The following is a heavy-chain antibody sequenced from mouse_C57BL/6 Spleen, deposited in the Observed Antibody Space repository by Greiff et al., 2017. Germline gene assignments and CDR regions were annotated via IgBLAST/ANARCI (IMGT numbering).Heavy chain of an antibody. J-gene: IGHJ1*03. Sequence: VQLKESGPELVKPGASVKMSCKASGYTFTDYNMHWVKQSHGKSLEWIGYINPNNGGTSYNQKFKGKATLTVNKSSSTAYMELRSLTSEDSAVYYCARSDYYGPDWYFDVWGTGTTVTVSS. CDR3: ARSDYYGPDWYFDV. CDR1: GYTFTDYN. D-gene: IGHD1-1*01. CDR2: INPNNGGT. V-gene: IGHV1-22*01.